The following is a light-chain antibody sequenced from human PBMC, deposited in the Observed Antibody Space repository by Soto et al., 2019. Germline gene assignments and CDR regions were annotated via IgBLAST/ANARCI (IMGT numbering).Light chain of an antibody. CDR3: QHYDNFPIT. CDR1: QDISNY. CDR2: DAS. V-gene: IGKV1-33*01. Sequence: DIQMTQSPSSLSASVGDRVTISCQASQDISNYLNWYQQTTGKAPKILIYDASNLETGVPSRFSGSGSGTDFTFALSKLQPEDIETYYCQHYDNFPITFGQGTRLEIK. J-gene: IGKJ5*01.